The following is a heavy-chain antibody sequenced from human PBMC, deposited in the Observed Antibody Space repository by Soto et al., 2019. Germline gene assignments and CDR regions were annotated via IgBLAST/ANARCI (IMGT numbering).Heavy chain of an antibody. V-gene: IGHV1-69*06. Sequence: QVQLVQSGAEVKKPGSSVKVSCKASGGTFSSYAISWVRQAPGQGLEWMGGIIPIFGTANYAQKFQGRVTITADKSTSTAYMELSSLRSEDTAVYYCASSIQLWTLPHNWFDPWGQGTLVTVSS. D-gene: IGHD5-18*01. CDR2: IIPIFGTA. CDR3: ASSIQLWTLPHNWFDP. J-gene: IGHJ5*02. CDR1: GGTFSSYA.